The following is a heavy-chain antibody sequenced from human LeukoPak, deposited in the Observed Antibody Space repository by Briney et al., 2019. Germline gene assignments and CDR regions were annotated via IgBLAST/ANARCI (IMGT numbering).Heavy chain of an antibody. CDR3: ARRYRGYDP. CDR2: IYYGGST. CDR1: GGSISSYY. D-gene: IGHD1-26*01. Sequence: SGTLSLTCTVSGGSISSYYWSWIRQPPGKGGEGVGYIYYGGSTNYNPSLKSRVTISIDTTRNQFSLKLSSVTAVDTAVYYCARRYRGYDPWGQGTLVTVSS. J-gene: IGHJ5*02. V-gene: IGHV4-59*01.